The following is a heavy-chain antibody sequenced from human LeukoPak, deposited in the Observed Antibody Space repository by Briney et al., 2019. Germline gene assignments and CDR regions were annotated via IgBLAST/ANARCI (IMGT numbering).Heavy chain of an antibody. V-gene: IGHV3-23*01. CDR3: AKGLSSVRQGGTDY. CDR2: ISGSGDNT. D-gene: IGHD3-16*02. Sequence: PGGSLRLSCAASGLTFSNCGMSWVRLPPGKGLEWFSVISGSGDNTYYANSVKGRFTVSRDNSKNTLYLQMSSLRAEDTAVYYCAKGLSSVRQGGTDYWGQGTLVTVSS. CDR1: GLTFSNCG. J-gene: IGHJ4*02.